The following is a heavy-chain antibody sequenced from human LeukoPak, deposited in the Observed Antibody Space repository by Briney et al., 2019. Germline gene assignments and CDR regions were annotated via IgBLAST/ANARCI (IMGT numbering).Heavy chain of an antibody. CDR1: GGSINSYY. V-gene: IGHV4-59*01. J-gene: IGHJ2*01. Sequence: PSETLSLTCTVSGGSINSYYWSWIRQPPGKGLEWIGSVYYRGNTNYNPSLQSRLSISVDTSKNQFSLSLNSVTAADTAVYYCARVSHSWPWVFFDPWGRGTLVTVSS. D-gene: IGHD1-26*01. CDR3: ARVSHSWPWVFFDP. CDR2: VYYRGNT.